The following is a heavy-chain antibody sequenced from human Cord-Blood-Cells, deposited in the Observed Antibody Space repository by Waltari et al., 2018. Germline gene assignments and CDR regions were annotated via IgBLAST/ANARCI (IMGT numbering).Heavy chain of an antibody. CDR3: ARPGTTGTTGFDY. Sequence: QLQLQESGPGLVKPSETLSLTCTVSGGSISSSSYYWGWIRQPPGKGLEWIGSIYYSGCTYYNPSLKSRVTISVDTSKNQFSLKLSSVTAADTAVYYCARPGTTGTTGFDYWGQGTLVTVSS. CDR2: IYYSGCT. CDR1: GGSISSSSYY. J-gene: IGHJ4*02. V-gene: IGHV4-39*07. D-gene: IGHD1-1*01.